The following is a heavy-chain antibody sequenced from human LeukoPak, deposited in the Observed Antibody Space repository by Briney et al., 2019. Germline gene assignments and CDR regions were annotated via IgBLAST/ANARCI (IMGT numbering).Heavy chain of an antibody. Sequence: PGGSLRLSCAASGFTFSNAWMSWVRQAPGKGLEWVGRIKSKTDGGTTDCAAPVKDRFAISRDDSKNTLYLQMNSLKTEDTAVYYCSTFSNTPVVRGQNWGQGTLVTVSS. D-gene: IGHD5-18*01. CDR1: GFTFSNAW. J-gene: IGHJ4*02. CDR2: IKSKTDGGTT. CDR3: STFSNTPVVRGQN. V-gene: IGHV3-15*01.